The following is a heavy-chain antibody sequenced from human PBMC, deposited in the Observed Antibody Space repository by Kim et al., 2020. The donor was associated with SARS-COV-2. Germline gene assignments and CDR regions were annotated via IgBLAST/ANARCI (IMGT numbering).Heavy chain of an antibody. CDR2: GGNT. CDR3: VTSSGY. Sequence: GGNTYFAASVKGRFSISRDNSKSTLYLQMNSLRADDAAVYYCVTSSGYWGQGTLVTVSS. J-gene: IGHJ4*02. D-gene: IGHD6-6*01. V-gene: IGHV3-23*01.